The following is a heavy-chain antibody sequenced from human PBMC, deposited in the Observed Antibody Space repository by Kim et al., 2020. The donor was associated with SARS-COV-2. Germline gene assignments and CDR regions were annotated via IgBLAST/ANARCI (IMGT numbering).Heavy chain of an antibody. D-gene: IGHD1-26*01. Sequence: GGSLRLSCAASGFTFSSYGMHWVRQAPGKGLEWVAVISYDGSNKYYADSVKGRFTISRDNSKNTLYLQMNSLRAEDTAVYYCANAEGGGKIPYGMDVWG. J-gene: IGHJ6*02. CDR2: ISYDGSNK. V-gene: IGHV3-30*18. CDR1: GFTFSSYG. CDR3: ANAEGGGKIPYGMDV.